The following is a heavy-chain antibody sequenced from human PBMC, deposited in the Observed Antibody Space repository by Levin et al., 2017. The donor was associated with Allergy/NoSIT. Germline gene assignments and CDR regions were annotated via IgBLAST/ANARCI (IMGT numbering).Heavy chain of an antibody. CDR1: GFTFSSYA. D-gene: IGHD3-9*01. J-gene: IGHJ4*02. CDR2: ISGSGGST. V-gene: IGHV3-23*01. CDR3: AKVRSGYFDWSPPLGPHYFDY. Sequence: PGGSLRLSCAASGFTFSSYAMSWVRQAPGKGLEWVSAISGSGGSTYYADSVKGRFTISRDNSKNTLYLQMNSLRAEDTAVYYCAKVRSGYFDWSPPLGPHYFDYWGQGTLVTVSS.